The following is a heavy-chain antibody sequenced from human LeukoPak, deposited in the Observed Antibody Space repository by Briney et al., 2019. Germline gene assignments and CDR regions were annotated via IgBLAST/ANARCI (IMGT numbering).Heavy chain of an antibody. J-gene: IGHJ6*02. CDR2: ISGNGDYT. D-gene: IGHD3/OR15-3a*01. CDR3: APRCCRGLV. Sequence: GGSLRLSCAASEFTFSSFAMLWVRQAPGKGLELVSEISGNGDYTYYADSVRGRFTISRDNSKKTLYLQMNRLRVEDTALYYYAPRCCRGLVGGRETTVTVSS. CDR1: EFTFSSFA. V-gene: IGHV3-23*01.